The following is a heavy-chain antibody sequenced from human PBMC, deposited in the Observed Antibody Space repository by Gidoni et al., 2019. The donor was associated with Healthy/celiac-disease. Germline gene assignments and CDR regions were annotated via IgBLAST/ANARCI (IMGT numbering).Heavy chain of an antibody. CDR3: AKLVRGVPAAPSGGIFDY. CDR2: ISGSGGST. V-gene: IGHV3-23*01. Sequence: STGGLVQPGGSLRLSCAASGFTFSSYAMSWVRQAPGKGLEWVSAISGSGGSTYYADSVKGRFTISRDNSKNTLYLQMNSLRAEDTAVYYCAKLVRGVPAAPSGGIFDYWGQGTLVTVSS. CDR1: GFTFSSYA. J-gene: IGHJ4*02. D-gene: IGHD2-2*01.